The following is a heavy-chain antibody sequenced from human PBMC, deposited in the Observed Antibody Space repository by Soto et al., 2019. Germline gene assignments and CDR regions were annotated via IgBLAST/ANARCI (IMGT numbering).Heavy chain of an antibody. CDR3: AREGGGFGESNHDAFDI. CDR1: GGTFSSYA. D-gene: IGHD3-10*01. J-gene: IGHJ3*02. Sequence: QVQLVQSGAEVKKPGSSVKVSCKASGGTFSSYAISWVRQAPGQGLEWMGGIIPIFGTANYAQKFQGRVTITADESTSTAYMERSSLRSEDRAVYYCAREGGGFGESNHDAFDIWGQGTMVTVSS. V-gene: IGHV1-69*01. CDR2: IIPIFGTA.